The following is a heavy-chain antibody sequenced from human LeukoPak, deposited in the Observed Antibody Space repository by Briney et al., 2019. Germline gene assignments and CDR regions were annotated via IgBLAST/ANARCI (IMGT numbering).Heavy chain of an antibody. Sequence: GGSLRLSCEASGFTFSNYGMNWVRQAPGKGLEWVSYISSSGSIIYYADSVKGRFTISRDNAKRSLFLQMNSLRVEDTAVYYCARTMWGFDYWGQGTLVTVSS. J-gene: IGHJ4*02. V-gene: IGHV3-48*04. CDR1: GFTFSNYG. CDR2: ISSSGSII. CDR3: ARTMWGFDY. D-gene: IGHD7-27*01.